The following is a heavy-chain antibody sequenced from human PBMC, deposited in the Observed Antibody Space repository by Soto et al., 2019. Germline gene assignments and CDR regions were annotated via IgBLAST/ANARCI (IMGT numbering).Heavy chain of an antibody. CDR1: GFSISNFW. Sequence: EVQLVESGGGLVQPGGSLRLSCAASGFSISNFWMSWVRQAPGKGLEWVANIKQDGSERYYVDSVKGRFTISRDNAKNSLYLQMNSLRVEDTATYYCTSSFYYDTSGYDWGQGTLVTVSP. V-gene: IGHV3-7*01. J-gene: IGHJ4*02. CDR2: IKQDGSER. CDR3: TSSFYYDTSGYD. D-gene: IGHD3-22*01.